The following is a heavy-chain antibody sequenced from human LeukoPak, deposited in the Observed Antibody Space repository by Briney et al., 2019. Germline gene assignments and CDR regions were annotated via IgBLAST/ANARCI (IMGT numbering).Heavy chain of an antibody. D-gene: IGHD6-25*01. CDR3: VRESETSGWFDH. CDR1: GLITDDYA. CDR2: ISGDGGST. V-gene: IGHV3-43*02. J-gene: IGHJ5*02. Sequence: GGSLRLSCAAPGLITDDYAIHWVREAPGQGLEWFSLISGDGGSTFYADSVRGRFTISRDNSKNSLSLQMSSLRSEDTALYFCVRESETSGWFDHRGQGTLVTVSS.